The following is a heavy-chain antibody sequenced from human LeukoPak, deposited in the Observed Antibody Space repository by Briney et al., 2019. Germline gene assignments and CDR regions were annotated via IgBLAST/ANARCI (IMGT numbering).Heavy chain of an antibody. CDR2: TSYDGINK. J-gene: IGHJ4*02. D-gene: IGHD3-22*01. CDR3: ARDLGSRSDSSGSLD. V-gene: IGHV3-30*04. Sequence: GGSLRLSCAACGFTFSRYDMLGVRQARGKGVEGGADTSYDGINKYYPDSVKGRFTISTDNSKNTLYLQMNSLRAEHTAVYYCARDLGSRSDSSGSLDCGQGTLVTVSS. CDR1: GFTFSRYD.